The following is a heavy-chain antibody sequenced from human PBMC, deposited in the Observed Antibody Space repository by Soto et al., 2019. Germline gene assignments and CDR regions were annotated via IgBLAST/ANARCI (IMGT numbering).Heavy chain of an antibody. V-gene: IGHV1-46*01. CDR2: INPSGGST. CDR3: ARERLAGYSSIWTLWY. CDR1: GYTFTSYY. D-gene: IGHD6-13*01. J-gene: IGHJ4*02. Sequence: QVQLVQSGAEVKKPGASVKVSCKASGYTFTSYYMHWVRQAPGQGLEWMGIINPSGGSTSYAQKFQGIGTMTRVTSTSTVYMELSSLRSEGTAVYYCARERLAGYSSIWTLWYGCQGTLVTVSS.